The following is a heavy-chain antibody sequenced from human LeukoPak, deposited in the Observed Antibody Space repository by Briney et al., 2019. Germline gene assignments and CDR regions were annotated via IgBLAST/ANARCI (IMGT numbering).Heavy chain of an antibody. J-gene: IGHJ4*02. CDR1: GGSISSSSYY. Sequence: SETLSLTCTVSGGSISSSSYYWGWIRQPPGKGLEWIGSIYYSGSTYYNPSLKSRVTISVDTSKNQFSLKLSSVTAADTAVYYCARGPRGGCDYWGQGTLVTVSS. CDR2: IYYSGST. CDR3: ARGPRGGCDY. V-gene: IGHV4-39*07. D-gene: IGHD4-23*01.